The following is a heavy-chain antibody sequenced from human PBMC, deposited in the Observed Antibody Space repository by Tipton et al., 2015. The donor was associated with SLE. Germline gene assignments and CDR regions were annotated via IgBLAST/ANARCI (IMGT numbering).Heavy chain of an antibody. D-gene: IGHD6-25*01. CDR3: ARHPGLRYFDL. V-gene: IGHV4-39*01. CDR2: IDYSGST. CDR1: GGSISSSDHY. Sequence: TLSLTCTVSGGSISSSDHYWAWIRQPPGKGLEWLGSIDYSGSTYYNPSLKSSVSMSVDTSKNQFSLKLTSVTAADTAVYYCARHPGLRYFDLWGRGTLVTVSS. J-gene: IGHJ2*01.